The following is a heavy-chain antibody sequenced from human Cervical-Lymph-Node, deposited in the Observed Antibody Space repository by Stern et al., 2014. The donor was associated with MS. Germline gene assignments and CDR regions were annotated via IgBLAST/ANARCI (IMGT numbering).Heavy chain of an antibody. Sequence: QVTLKESGPVLVKPTEPLTLTCSVSGFSLSNVKVGVTWIRQPPGKALEWLAHIFSNDEKAYSTSLRSRITIARGTSQSQVVLTMTTMAPVDTATYFCARMERFLDGRGYSYYFDSWGQGTLVTVSS. CDR3: ARMERFLDGRGYSYYFDS. CDR1: GFSLSNVKVG. D-gene: IGHD3-22*01. CDR2: IFSNDEK. V-gene: IGHV2-26*01. J-gene: IGHJ4*02.